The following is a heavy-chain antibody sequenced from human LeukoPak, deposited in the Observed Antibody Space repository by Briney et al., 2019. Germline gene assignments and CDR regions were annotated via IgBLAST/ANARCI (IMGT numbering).Heavy chain of an antibody. V-gene: IGHV3-30-3*01. CDR3: ARSLEDIVVVPFDY. CDR1: GFTFSSYA. J-gene: IGHJ4*02. Sequence: GGSLRLPCAASGFTFSSYAMHWVRQAPGKGLEWVAVISYAGSNKYYADSVKGRFTISRDNSKNTLYLQMNSLRAEDTAVYYCARSLEDIVVVPFDYWGQGTLVTVSS. D-gene: IGHD2-2*01. CDR2: ISYAGSNK.